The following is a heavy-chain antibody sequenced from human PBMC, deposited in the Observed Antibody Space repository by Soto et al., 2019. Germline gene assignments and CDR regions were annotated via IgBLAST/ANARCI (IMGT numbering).Heavy chain of an antibody. J-gene: IGHJ4*02. CDR3: TTERDGSSGYAPNY. CDR2: IKSRTDGGTT. D-gene: IGHD3-22*01. CDR1: GFTFNNAW. Sequence: EVQLVESGGGLVKSGGSLRLSCAASGFTFNNAWMNWVRQAPGKGLEWVGRIKSRTDGGTTDYAAPVKDRFTISRDDSKNTLYLQMNSLKTEDTAMYYCTTERDGSSGYAPNYWGQGTLVTVSS. V-gene: IGHV3-15*07.